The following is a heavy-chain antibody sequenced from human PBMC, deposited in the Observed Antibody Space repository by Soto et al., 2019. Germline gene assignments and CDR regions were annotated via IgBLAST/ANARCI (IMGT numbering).Heavy chain of an antibody. CDR2: ISYDGSSK. V-gene: IGHV3-30*18. CDR1: GFTFSSYG. Sequence: GGSLRLSCAASGFTFSSYGMHWVRQAPGKGLEWVAVISYDGSSKYYADSVKGRFTISRDNSKNTLYLQMNGLRAEDTAVYYCAKENGDTSYYYYYMDVWGKGTTVTVSS. D-gene: IGHD4-17*01. J-gene: IGHJ6*03. CDR3: AKENGDTSYYYYYMDV.